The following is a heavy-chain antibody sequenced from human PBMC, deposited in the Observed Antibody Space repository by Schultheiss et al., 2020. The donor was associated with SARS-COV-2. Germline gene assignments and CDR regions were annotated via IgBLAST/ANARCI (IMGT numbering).Heavy chain of an antibody. J-gene: IGHJ5*02. CDR1: GFTFSSYD. V-gene: IGHV3-13*01. D-gene: IGHD3-16*02. Sequence: GGSLRLSCAASGFTFSSYDMHWVRQATGKGLEWVSAIGTAGDTYYPGSVKGRFTISRENAKNSLYLQMNSLRAEDTAVYYCARERYDYVWGSYRYSGWFDPWGQGTLVTVSS. CDR3: ARERYDYVWGSYRYSGWFDP. CDR2: IGTAGDT.